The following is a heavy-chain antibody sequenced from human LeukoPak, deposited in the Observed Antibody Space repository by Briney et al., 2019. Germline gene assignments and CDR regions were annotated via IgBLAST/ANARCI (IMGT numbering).Heavy chain of an antibody. V-gene: IGHV1-69*04. CDR3: ARGFGGSSGSSDYYGMDV. CDR1: GATFNNYV. Sequence: SVKVSCKASGATFNNYVITWVRQGPGQGLEWMAMIIPSLDIVNYAQTFQDRRTITADKSTSTAYMELRSLRSEDTAVYYCARGFGGSSGSSDYYGMDVWGQGTTVTVSS. J-gene: IGHJ6*02. CDR2: IIPSLDIV. D-gene: IGHD6-19*01.